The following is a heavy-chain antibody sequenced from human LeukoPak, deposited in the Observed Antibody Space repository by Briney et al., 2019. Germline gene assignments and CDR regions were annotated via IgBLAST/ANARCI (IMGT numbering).Heavy chain of an antibody. D-gene: IGHD3-22*01. CDR3: ATHSSGYDSGNDAFDI. J-gene: IGHJ3*02. CDR2: IYYSGST. Sequence: PSETLSLTCPVSGGSISSGDYYWSWIRQPPGKGLEWIGYIYYSGSTYYNPSLKSRVTISVDTSKNRFSLKLSSVTAADTAVYYCATHSSGYDSGNDAFDIWGQGTMVTVSS. CDR1: GGSISSGDYY. V-gene: IGHV4-30-4*08.